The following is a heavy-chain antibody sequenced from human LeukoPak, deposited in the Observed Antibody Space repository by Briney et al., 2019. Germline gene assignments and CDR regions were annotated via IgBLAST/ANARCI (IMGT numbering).Heavy chain of an antibody. CDR2: IYTSGST. CDR1: GGSISSSGYY. CDR3: AREALIEGFYYYMDV. J-gene: IGHJ6*03. D-gene: IGHD3-22*01. V-gene: IGHV4-39*07. Sequence: SETLSLTCTVSGGSISSSGYYWSWIRQPPGKELEWIGTIYTSGSTNCNPSLKSRLTMSVDTSKNQFSLKLSSVTAADTAVYYCAREALIEGFYYYMDVWGKGTTVTVSS.